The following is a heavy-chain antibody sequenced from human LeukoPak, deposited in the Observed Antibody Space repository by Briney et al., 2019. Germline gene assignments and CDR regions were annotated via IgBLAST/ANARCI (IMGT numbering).Heavy chain of an antibody. D-gene: IGHD4-11*01. Sequence: PSETLSLTCTVSGGSISSGDYYWRWIRQPPGKGVEWIAYIYYSGSTYYNPSLKSRVTISVHTSKNQFSLKPSSVTAADTAVYYCARESSNSHPDWGQGTLVTVSS. J-gene: IGHJ4*02. V-gene: IGHV4-30-4*08. CDR2: IYYSGST. CDR3: ARESSNSHPD. CDR1: GGSISSGDYY.